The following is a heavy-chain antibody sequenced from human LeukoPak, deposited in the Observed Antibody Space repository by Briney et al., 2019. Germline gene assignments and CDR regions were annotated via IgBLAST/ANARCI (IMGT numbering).Heavy chain of an antibody. CDR3: ASLEREDFWSGYYRDY. J-gene: IGHJ4*02. CDR2: IYSGGST. Sequence: GGSLRLSCAASGFTVSSNYMSCVGQAPGKWLEWVSVIYSGGSTYYADSVKGRFTISRDNSKNTLYLQMNSLRAEDTAVYYCASLEREDFWSGYYRDYWGQGTLVTVSS. D-gene: IGHD3-3*01. V-gene: IGHV3-53*01. CDR1: GFTVSSNY.